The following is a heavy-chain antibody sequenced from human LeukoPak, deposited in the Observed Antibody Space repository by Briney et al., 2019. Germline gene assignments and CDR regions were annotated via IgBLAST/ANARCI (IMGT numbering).Heavy chain of an antibody. Sequence: SETLSLTCAVYGGSFSGYYWSWIRQPPGKGLEWIGEINHSGSTNYNPSLKSRVTISVDTSKNQFSLKLSSVTAADTAVYYCARERQQLALNYFDYWGQGTLVTVSS. D-gene: IGHD6-13*01. J-gene: IGHJ4*02. CDR3: ARERQQLALNYFDY. V-gene: IGHV4-34*01. CDR1: GGSFSGYY. CDR2: INHSGST.